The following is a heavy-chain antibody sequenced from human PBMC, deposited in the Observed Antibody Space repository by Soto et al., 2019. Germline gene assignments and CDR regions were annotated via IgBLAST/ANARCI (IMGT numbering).Heavy chain of an antibody. CDR3: ARAQPISYYDILTGYYPFDY. Sequence: GGSLRLSCAASGFTFSSYSMNWVRQAPGKGLEWVSSISSSSSYIYYADSVKGRFTISRDNAKNSLYLQMNSLRAEDTAVYYCARAQPISYYDILTGYYPFDYWGQGTLVTVSS. V-gene: IGHV3-21*01. CDR2: ISSSSSYI. D-gene: IGHD3-9*01. J-gene: IGHJ4*02. CDR1: GFTFSSYS.